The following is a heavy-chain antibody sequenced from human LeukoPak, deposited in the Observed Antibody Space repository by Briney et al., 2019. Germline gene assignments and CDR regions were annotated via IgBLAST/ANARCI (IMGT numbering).Heavy chain of an antibody. CDR3: ARDSGYYDILTGYSDY. D-gene: IGHD3-9*01. V-gene: IGHV1-18*01. J-gene: IGHJ4*02. CDR2: ISAYNGNT. Sequence: ASVKVSCKASGYTFTSYGISWVRQAPGQGLEWMGWISAYNGNTNYAQKLQGRVTMTTDTSTSTAYMELSRLRSDGTAVYYCARDSGYYDILTGYSDYWGQGTLVTVSS. CDR1: GYTFTSYG.